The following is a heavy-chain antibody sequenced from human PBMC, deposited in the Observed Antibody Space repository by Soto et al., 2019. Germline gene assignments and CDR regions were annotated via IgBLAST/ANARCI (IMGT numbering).Heavy chain of an antibody. D-gene: IGHD2-15*01. J-gene: IGHJ6*02. CDR3: ARDRVVVVAATPEIYYYYGMDV. V-gene: IGHV4-59*01. CDR1: GGSISSYY. CDR2: IYYSGST. Sequence: SETLSLTCTVSGGSISSYYWSRIRQPPGKGLEWIGYIYYSGSTNYNPSLKSRVTISVDTSKNQFSLKLSSVTAADTAVYYCARDRVVVVAATPEIYYYYGMDVWGQGTTVTVSS.